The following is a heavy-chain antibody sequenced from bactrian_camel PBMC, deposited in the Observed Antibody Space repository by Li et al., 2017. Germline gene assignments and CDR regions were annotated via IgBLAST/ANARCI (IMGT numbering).Heavy chain of an antibody. CDR3: AGCWVWSTDEYTY. J-gene: IGHJ4*01. CDR2: ISAGGTT. CDR1: GYAFSSWC. D-gene: IGHD3*01. Sequence: QVQLVESGGSSVQAGGSLRLSCAVSGYAFSSWCMGWFRQAPGKERELVSTISAGGTTTYADSVKGRFTVSQDNAKNTLYLQMNSLKIEDTAVYYCAGCWVWSTDEYTYWAQGTQVTVS. V-gene: IGHV3S55*01.